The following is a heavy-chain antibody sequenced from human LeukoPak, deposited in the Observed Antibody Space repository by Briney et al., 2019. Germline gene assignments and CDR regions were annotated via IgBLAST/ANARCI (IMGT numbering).Heavy chain of an antibody. CDR3: ANEIRPNDY. V-gene: IGHV3-23*01. Sequence: TGGSLRLSCAVSGFTLSQRAMTWVRQAPGKGLQWVSSIDISGDVTDYADSVKGRFTISRDNPKNTLYLQMNSLRVDDTAVYYCANEIRPNDYWGQGTLVTVSS. CDR1: GFTLSQRA. CDR2: IDISGDVT. J-gene: IGHJ4*02.